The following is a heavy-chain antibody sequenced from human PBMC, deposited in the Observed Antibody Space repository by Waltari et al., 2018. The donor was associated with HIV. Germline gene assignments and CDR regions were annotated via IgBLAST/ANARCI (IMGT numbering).Heavy chain of an antibody. V-gene: IGHV4-39*01. CDR3: ARSFSGYSNYFDP. J-gene: IGHJ5*02. CDR2: MSYSGST. Sequence: QLPLQASGPGLVKSSETLSLTCTLPGGSTTTTSYYWGWIRQPPGKGLEWIGSMSYSGSTYNNASLRSRLTISVDTSKNQFSLKLTSVTAADTAMYYCARSFSGYSNYFDPWGQGTLVTVSS. D-gene: IGHD4-4*01. CDR1: GGSTTTTSYY.